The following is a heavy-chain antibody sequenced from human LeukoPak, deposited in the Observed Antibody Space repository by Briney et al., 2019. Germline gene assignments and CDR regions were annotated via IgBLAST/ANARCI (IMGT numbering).Heavy chain of an antibody. J-gene: IGHJ4*02. CDR3: ARTQYCSGAACYFGHFDS. CDR2: VYYSGST. V-gene: IGHV4-61*01. CDR1: GDSVSSARYY. Sequence: SETLSLTCTVSGDSVSSARYYCSWIRQPPGKGLEWIGYVYYSGSTKYNPSLKSRVTISVETSKNQFSLKLRSVTAADKAVYYCARTQYCSGAACYFGHFDSWGQGTPVTVSS. D-gene: IGHD2-15*01.